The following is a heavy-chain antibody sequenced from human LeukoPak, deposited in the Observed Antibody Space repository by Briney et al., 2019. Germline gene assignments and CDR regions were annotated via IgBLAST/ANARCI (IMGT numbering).Heavy chain of an antibody. CDR1: GFTFSSYW. CDR3: AREMGGYPFDY. J-gene: IGHJ4*02. V-gene: IGHV3-48*03. D-gene: IGHD5-12*01. CDR2: ISSSGITI. Sequence: PGGSLRLSCAASGFTFSSYWMTWVRQAPGKGLEWVSYISSSGITIYYADSVKGRFTISRDNAKNSLYLQMNGLRAEDTAVYYCAREMGGYPFDYWGQGTLVTVSS.